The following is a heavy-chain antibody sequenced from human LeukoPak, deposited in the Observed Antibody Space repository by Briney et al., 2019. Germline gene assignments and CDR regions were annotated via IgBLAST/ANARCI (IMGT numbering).Heavy chain of an antibody. V-gene: IGHV1-2*02. J-gene: IGHJ5*02. D-gene: IGHD1-1*01. Sequence: ASVKVSCKASGYTFTGYYMHWVRQAPGQGLEWMGWINPNSGGTNYAQKFQGRVTMTRDTSISTAYMELSRLRSDDTAVYYCARVPRWAWNQGGDWFDPWGQGTLVTVSS. CDR3: ARVPRWAWNQGGDWFDP. CDR2: INPNSGGT. CDR1: GYTFTGYY.